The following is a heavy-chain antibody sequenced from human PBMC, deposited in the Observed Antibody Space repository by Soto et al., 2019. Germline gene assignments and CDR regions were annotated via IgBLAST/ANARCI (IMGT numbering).Heavy chain of an antibody. CDR2: ISAYNANA. CDR3: ARDNSYFDY. Sequence: QIQLLQSGAEVKKPGASVKVTCKASGYTFRNFGISWVRQAPGQGLEWMGWISAYNANANYAQKFQGRLTMTADTSTSTAYMELRSLRSDDTAVYYCARDNSYFDYWGQGTLGTVSA. J-gene: IGHJ4*02. V-gene: IGHV1-18*01. CDR1: GYTFRNFG.